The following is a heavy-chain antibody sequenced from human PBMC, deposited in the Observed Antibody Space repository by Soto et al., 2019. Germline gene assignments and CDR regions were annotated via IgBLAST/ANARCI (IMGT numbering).Heavy chain of an antibody. D-gene: IGHD2-15*01. V-gene: IGHV1-46*03. J-gene: IGHJ6*03. CDR2: INPSGGST. CDR1: GYTFTSDY. Sequence: QVQLVQSGAEVKKPGASVKVSCKASGYTFTSDYMHWVRQAPGQGLEWMGIINPSGGSTSYAQKFQGRVTMTRDTSTSTVYMELSSLRSEDTAVYYCATTGSGYCSGGSCFKYYYYYMDVWGKGTTVTVSS. CDR3: ATTGSGYCSGGSCFKYYYYYMDV.